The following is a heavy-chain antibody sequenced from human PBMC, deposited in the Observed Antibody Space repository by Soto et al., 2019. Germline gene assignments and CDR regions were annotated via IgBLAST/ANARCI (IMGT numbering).Heavy chain of an antibody. Sequence: LRLSCAASGFTFSSYGMHWVRQAPGKGLEWVAVIWYDGSNKYYADSVKGRFTISRDNSKNTLYLQMNSLRAEDTAVYYCARAGGSRYCSSTSCPYFDYWGQGTLVTVSS. CDR1: GFTFSSYG. V-gene: IGHV3-33*01. J-gene: IGHJ4*02. CDR3: ARAGGSRYCSSTSCPYFDY. D-gene: IGHD2-2*01. CDR2: IWYDGSNK.